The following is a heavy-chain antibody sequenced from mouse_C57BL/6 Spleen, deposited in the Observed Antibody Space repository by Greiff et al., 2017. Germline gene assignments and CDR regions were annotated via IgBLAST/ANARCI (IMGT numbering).Heavy chain of an antibody. CDR1: GYSFTGYY. D-gene: IGHD2-1*01. Sequence: EVHLVESGPELVKPGASVKISCKASGYSFTGYYMHWVKQSHGNILDWIGYIYPYNGVSSYNQKFKGKATLTVDKSSSTAYMELRSLTSEDSAVYYCGGGGNYEGAMDYWGQGTSVTVSS. CDR3: GGGGNYEGAMDY. CDR2: IYPYNGVS. J-gene: IGHJ4*01. V-gene: IGHV1-31*01.